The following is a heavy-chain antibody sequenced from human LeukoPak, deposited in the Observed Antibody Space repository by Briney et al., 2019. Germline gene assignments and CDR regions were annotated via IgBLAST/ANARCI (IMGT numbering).Heavy chain of an antibody. D-gene: IGHD2-15*01. V-gene: IGHV4-61*02. CDR1: GGSISSGSYY. Sequence: SETLSLTCTVSGGSISSGSYYWSWIRQPAGKGLEWIGRIYTSGSTNYNPSLKSRVTISVDTSKNQFSLKLSSVTAADTAVYYCARLYCSGGSCYSLIGAFDIWGQGTMVTVSS. J-gene: IGHJ3*02. CDR2: IYTSGST. CDR3: ARLYCSGGSCYSLIGAFDI.